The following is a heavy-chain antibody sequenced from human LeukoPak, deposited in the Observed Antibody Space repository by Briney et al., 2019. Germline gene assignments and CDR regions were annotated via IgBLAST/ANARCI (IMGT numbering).Heavy chain of an antibody. CDR3: ARLRGYSYGYCDY. Sequence: SETLSLTCTVSGGSISSSGYYWSWIRQPPGKGLEWIGSIYSSGSAYFSPSLKSRVTISVDTSKNQFSLKVSSVTAADTAVYYCARLRGYSYGYCDYWGQGTLVTVSS. CDR2: IYSSGSA. D-gene: IGHD5-18*01. J-gene: IGHJ4*02. CDR1: GGSISSSGYY. V-gene: IGHV4-39*01.